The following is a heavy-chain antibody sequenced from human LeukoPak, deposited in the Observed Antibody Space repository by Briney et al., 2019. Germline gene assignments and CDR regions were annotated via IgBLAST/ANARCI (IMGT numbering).Heavy chain of an antibody. V-gene: IGHV3-74*01. Sequence: GGSLRLSRAASGFTFTTYWIHWVRQAPGKGLVWVSVISTDGSDTRYTDSVKGRFTMSRDNAKNTVYLQMNSLRVEDTAVYYCATLSQTLPLDYWGQGVQVTVSS. J-gene: IGHJ4*02. CDR3: ATLSQTLPLDY. CDR1: GFTFTTYW. CDR2: ISTDGSDT. D-gene: IGHD3-16*01.